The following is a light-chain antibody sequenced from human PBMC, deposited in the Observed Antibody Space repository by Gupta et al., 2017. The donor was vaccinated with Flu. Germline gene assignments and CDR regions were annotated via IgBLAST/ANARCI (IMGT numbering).Light chain of an antibody. CDR2: SNN. J-gene: IGLJ1*01. Sequence: SVLTQPPPASGTPGQRVTISCSGSSSNIGSNTVNWYQQLPGTAPNLLIYSNNQRPSGVPDRFSGSKSGTSASLAISGLQSEEEAAYYCAAWDDNLNGLYVFGTGTKVTVL. V-gene: IGLV1-44*01. CDR1: SSNIGSNT. CDR3: AAWDDNLNGLYV.